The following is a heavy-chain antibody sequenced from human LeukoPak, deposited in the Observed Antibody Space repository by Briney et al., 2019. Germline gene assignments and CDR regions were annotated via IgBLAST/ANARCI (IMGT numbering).Heavy chain of an antibody. CDR3: ARLGGPRGVVDY. V-gene: IGHV4-59*01. J-gene: IGHJ4*02. D-gene: IGHD3-10*01. Sequence: SETLSLTCTVSGGSISSYYWSWIRQPPGKGLEWIGYIYYSGSTNYNPSLKSRVTISVDTSKNRFSLKLTSVTAADTAVYYCARLGGPRGVVDYWGQGTLVTVSS. CDR1: GGSISSYY. CDR2: IYYSGST.